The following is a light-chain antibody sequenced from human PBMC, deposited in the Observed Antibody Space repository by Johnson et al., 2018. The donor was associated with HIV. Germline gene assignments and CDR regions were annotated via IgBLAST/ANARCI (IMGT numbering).Light chain of an antibody. V-gene: IGLV1-51*01. Sequence: QPVLTQPPSVSAAPGQKVTISCSGTSSNIGNNYVSWYQQFTGTAPKLVIHDNNKRPSGIPDRFSGSKSRTSATLGITGLQPGDEADYYCGTWDSSLMAWGANYVFGTGTKVTVL. CDR3: GTWDSSLMAWGANYV. CDR2: DNN. J-gene: IGLJ1*01. CDR1: SSNIGNNY.